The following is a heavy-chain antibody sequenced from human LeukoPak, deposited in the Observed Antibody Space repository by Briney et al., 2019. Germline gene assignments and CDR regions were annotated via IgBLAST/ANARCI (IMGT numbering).Heavy chain of an antibody. CDR1: GFTFSSHA. Sequence: GRSLRLSCAASGFTFSSHAMHWVRQAPGKGLEWVAVISYDGSNKYYADSVKGRFTISRDNSKNTLYLQMNSLRAEDTAVYYCARDVAAAGKGWFDPWGQGTLVTVSS. D-gene: IGHD6-13*01. CDR2: ISYDGSNK. J-gene: IGHJ5*02. CDR3: ARDVAAAGKGWFDP. V-gene: IGHV3-30-3*01.